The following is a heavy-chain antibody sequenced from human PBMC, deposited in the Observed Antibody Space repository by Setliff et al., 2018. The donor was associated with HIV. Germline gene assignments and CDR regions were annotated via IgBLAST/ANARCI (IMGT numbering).Heavy chain of an antibody. J-gene: IGHJ4*02. D-gene: IGHD4-17*01. Sequence: PSETLSLTCAVYGASFSGYYWSWIRQPPGKGLEWIGEINLSRSTDYNPSLKSRVTISVDTSKNQFSLRLTSVTAADTAVYFCARVETTVTSRLDYWGQGTLVTVS. CDR1: GASFSGYY. CDR2: INLSRST. V-gene: IGHV4-34*01. CDR3: ARVETTVTSRLDY.